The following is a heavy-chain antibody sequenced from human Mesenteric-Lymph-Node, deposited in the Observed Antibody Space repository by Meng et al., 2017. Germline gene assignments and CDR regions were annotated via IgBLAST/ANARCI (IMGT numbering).Heavy chain of an antibody. Sequence: GESLKIPCKGSGYGFTNFWIGWVRQMPGKGLEWMGIIYPDDADTRYSPSFKGQVTISADNSISTDYLPWSGLKASDTTVYYCAGGQTSISNPYYFDYWGQGTLVTVSS. J-gene: IGHJ4*02. CDR1: GYGFTNFW. CDR2: IYPDDADT. V-gene: IGHV5-51*01. CDR3: AGGQTSISNPYYFDY.